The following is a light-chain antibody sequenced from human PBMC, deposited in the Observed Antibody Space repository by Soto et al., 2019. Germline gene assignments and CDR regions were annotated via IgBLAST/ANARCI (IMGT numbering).Light chain of an antibody. CDR3: QQFNSYPRT. V-gene: IGKV1-9*01. J-gene: IGKJ4*01. CDR1: QGINNN. CDR2: KAS. Sequence: IQLTQSPSSLSASVGDRVTITCRASQGINNNLVWFQQKPAKAPKLLIYKASTLHSGVTSRFSGSGSGTDFTITISSLQHEDFATHYCQQFNSYPRTFGGGTKVEIK.